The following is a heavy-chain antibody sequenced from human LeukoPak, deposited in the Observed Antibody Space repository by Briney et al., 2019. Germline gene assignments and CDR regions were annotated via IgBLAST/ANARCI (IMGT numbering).Heavy chain of an antibody. V-gene: IGHV4-59*01. J-gene: IGHJ5*02. CDR2: IYYSGST. CDR3: ARGGGFNWFDP. D-gene: IGHD3-16*01. CDR1: GDPITSYY. Sequence: SETLSLTCTVSGDPITSYYWSRIRQPPGRGLEWIGYIYYSGSTNYNPSLKSRVTISIDTSKNQFSLKLTSMTAADTAVYYCARGGGFNWFDPWGQGTLVTVSS.